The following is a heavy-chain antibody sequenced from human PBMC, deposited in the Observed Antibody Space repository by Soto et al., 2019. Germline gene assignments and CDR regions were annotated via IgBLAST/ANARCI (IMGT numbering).Heavy chain of an antibody. J-gene: IGHJ4*02. Sequence: QVQLVQSGAEVKKPGASVKVSCKASGYTFTSYDINWVRQATGQGLEWMGWMNPNRGNTGYAQKFQGRVTMTRNTSISTAYMELSSLRSEDTAVYYCAVITMVRGLIHPQLAYWGQGTLVTVSS. CDR2: MNPNRGNT. CDR1: GYTFTSYD. D-gene: IGHD3-10*01. V-gene: IGHV1-8*01. CDR3: AVITMVRGLIHPQLAY.